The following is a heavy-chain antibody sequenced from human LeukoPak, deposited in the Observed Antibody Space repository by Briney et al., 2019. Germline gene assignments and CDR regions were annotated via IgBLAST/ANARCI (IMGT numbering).Heavy chain of an antibody. CDR3: TRQREVGAPFDY. D-gene: IGHD1-26*01. Sequence: GGSLRLSWAPSGFTFSGSPTHWVRQASGKGLEWVGRIRSKANSYATAYAASVKGRFTVSRDDSKKTAYLQMNSLKTEDTAVYYCTRQREVGAPFDYWGQGILVTVSS. V-gene: IGHV3-73*01. J-gene: IGHJ4*02. CDR2: IRSKANSYAT. CDR1: GFTFSGSP.